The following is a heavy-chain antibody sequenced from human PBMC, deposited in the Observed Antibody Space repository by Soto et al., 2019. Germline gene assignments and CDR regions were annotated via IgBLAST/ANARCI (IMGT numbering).Heavy chain of an antibody. CDR3: ARGYDFWSGYYTGLPYYYYMDV. CDR1: GYTFTGYY. V-gene: IGHV1-2*04. CDR2: INPNSGGT. D-gene: IGHD3-3*01. J-gene: IGHJ6*03. Sequence: ASVKVSCKASGYTFTGYYMHWVRQAPGQGLEWVGWINPNSGGTNYAQKFQGWVTMTRDTSISTAYMELSRLRSDDTAVYYCARGYDFWSGYYTGLPYYYYMDVWGKGTTVTVSS.